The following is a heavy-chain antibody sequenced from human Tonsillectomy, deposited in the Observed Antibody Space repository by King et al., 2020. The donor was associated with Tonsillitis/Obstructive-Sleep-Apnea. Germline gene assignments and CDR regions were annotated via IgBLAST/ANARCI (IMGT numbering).Heavy chain of an antibody. CDR2: IWDDGTNQ. V-gene: IGHV3-33*01. J-gene: IGHJ4*02. CDR1: GFTFSRHG. CDR3: ARDSKSPVLPYYLDF. D-gene: IGHD2-8*01. Sequence: VQLVQSGGGVVQPGRSLRLSCAVSGFTFSRHGMHWVRQAPGKGLEWVALIWDDGTNQFYSDSVKGRFTISRDNFKNMLYLQMNSLRAEDTSVYYCARDSKSPVLPYYLDFWGQGTLVTVSS.